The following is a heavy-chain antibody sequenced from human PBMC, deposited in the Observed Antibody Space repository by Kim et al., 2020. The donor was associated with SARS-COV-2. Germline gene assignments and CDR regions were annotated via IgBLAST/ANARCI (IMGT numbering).Heavy chain of an antibody. CDR3: ARGKVGRMLVVVVATDYYYGMDV. D-gene: IGHD2-15*01. Sequence: ASVKVSCKASGYTFTSYDINWVRQATGQGLEWMGWMNPNSGNTGYAQKFQGRVTMTRNTSISTAYMELSSLRSEDTAVYYCARGKVGRMLVVVVATDYYYGMDVWGQGTTVTVSS. V-gene: IGHV1-8*01. CDR1: GYTFTSYD. CDR2: MNPNSGNT. J-gene: IGHJ6*02.